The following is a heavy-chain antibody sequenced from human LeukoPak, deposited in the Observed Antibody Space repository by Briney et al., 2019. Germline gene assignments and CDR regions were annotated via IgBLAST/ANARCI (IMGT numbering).Heavy chain of an antibody. J-gene: IGHJ5*02. CDR2: ISGSGGSA. Sequence: GRSLRLSCAASRFTFSSYGMHWVRQAPGKGLEWVSAISGSGGSAYYADSVKGRFTISRDNSKNTLYLQMSSLRAEDTAVYYCGKGQRGIGDPWGQGTLVTVSS. CDR1: RFTFSSYG. V-gene: IGHV3-23*01. D-gene: IGHD1-26*01. CDR3: GKGQRGIGDP.